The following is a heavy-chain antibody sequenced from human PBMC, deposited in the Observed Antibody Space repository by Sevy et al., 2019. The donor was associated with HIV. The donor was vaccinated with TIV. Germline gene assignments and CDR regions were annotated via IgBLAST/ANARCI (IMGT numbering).Heavy chain of an antibody. CDR1: GYSISSAYY. CDR3: TRALSGTYDY. V-gene: IGHV4-38-2*01. Sequence: SETLSLTCAVSGYSISSAYYWGWIRQSPWKGLEWIGSIYHSGTTYYNPSLESRVTMSVDRSKNQFSLRLSSVTAADTAVYYCTRALSGTYDYWGQGTLVTVSS. J-gene: IGHJ4*02. D-gene: IGHD1-26*01. CDR2: IYHSGTT.